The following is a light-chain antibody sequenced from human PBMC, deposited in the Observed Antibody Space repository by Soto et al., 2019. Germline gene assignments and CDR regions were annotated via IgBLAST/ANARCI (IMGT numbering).Light chain of an antibody. V-gene: IGKV3-15*01. Sequence: EIVMTQSPATLSVSPGDGATLSCRASQSVSSNLAWYQQKPGQAPRLLISGASTRATGIPARFSGSGSGTEFTLSISSLQSEDFAVYYCQQHVTWPWTFGQGTKAEVK. CDR3: QQHVTWPWT. CDR2: GAS. J-gene: IGKJ1*01. CDR1: QSVSSN.